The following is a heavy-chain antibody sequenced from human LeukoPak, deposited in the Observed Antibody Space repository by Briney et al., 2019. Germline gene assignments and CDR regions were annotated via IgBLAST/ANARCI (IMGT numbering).Heavy chain of an antibody. CDR1: GGSITNYY. CDR2: IYYSGST. D-gene: IGHD1/OR15-1a*01. V-gene: IGHV4-59*01. J-gene: IGHJ4*02. Sequence: PSETLSLTCTVSGGSITNYYWSWIRQPPGKGLEWIGYIYYSGSTNYNPSLKSRVTISVDTSKNQFSLKLSSVTAADTAVYYCARVAGGWNKFDYWGQGTLVTVSS. CDR3: ARVAGGWNKFDY.